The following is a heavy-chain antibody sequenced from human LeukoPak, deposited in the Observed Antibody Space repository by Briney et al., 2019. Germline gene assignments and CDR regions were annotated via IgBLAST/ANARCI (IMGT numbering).Heavy chain of an antibody. CDR2: ISAYNGNT. Sequence: ASVKVSCKASGYTFTSYGISWVRQAPGQGLEWMGWISAYNGNTNYAQKLQGRVTVTTDTSTGTAYMELRSLRSDDTAVYYCARHDYGDYGAPYWGQGTLVTISS. V-gene: IGHV1-18*01. CDR1: GYTFTSYG. CDR3: ARHDYGDYGAPY. J-gene: IGHJ4*02. D-gene: IGHD4-17*01.